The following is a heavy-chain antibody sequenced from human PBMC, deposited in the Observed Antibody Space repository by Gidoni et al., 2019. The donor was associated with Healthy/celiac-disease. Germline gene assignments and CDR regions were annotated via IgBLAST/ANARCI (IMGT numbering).Heavy chain of an antibody. CDR1: GFTFSSYS. J-gene: IGHJ5*02. Sequence: EVQLVESGGGLVQPGVSLRLSCAASGFTFSSYSMNWVRQAPGKGLEWVSYISSSSSTIYYADSVKGRFTISRDNAKNSLYLQMNSLRDEDTAVYYCARDEVYCSSTSCYKYNWFDPWGQGTLVTVSS. CDR2: ISSSSSTI. CDR3: ARDEVYCSSTSCYKYNWFDP. V-gene: IGHV3-48*02. D-gene: IGHD2-2*02.